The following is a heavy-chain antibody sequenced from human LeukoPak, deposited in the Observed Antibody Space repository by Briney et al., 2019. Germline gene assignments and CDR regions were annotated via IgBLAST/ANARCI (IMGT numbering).Heavy chain of an antibody. CDR2: MNPNSGNT. D-gene: IGHD2-2*02. J-gene: IGHJ3*02. V-gene: IGHV1-8*03. CDR3: ARAFRSPVVPAAIPPTDAFDI. CDR1: GYTFTSYD. Sequence: ASVKVSCKASGYTFTSYDINWVRQATGQGLEWMGWMNPNSGNTGYAQKFQGRVTITRNTSISTAYMELSSLRSEDTAVYYCARAFRSPVVPAAIPPTDAFDIWGQGTMVTVSS.